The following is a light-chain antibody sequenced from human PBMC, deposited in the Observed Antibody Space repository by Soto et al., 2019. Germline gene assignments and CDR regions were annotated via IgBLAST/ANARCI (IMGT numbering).Light chain of an antibody. CDR2: RNN. CDR3: ATWDAILNGSHG. Sequence: QSVLTQPPSASGTPGQGVTISCSGSTSNIGSNYVYWYQQLPGTAPKLLIYRNNQRPSGVPDRFSGSKSGTSASLAISGLRSDDEADYFCATWDAILNGSHGFRTGTKVTV. V-gene: IGLV1-47*01. J-gene: IGLJ1*01. CDR1: TSNIGSNY.